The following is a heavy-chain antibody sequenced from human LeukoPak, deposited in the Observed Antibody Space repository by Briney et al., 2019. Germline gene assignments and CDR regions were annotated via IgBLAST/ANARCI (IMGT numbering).Heavy chain of an antibody. CDR1: GGSISSGDYY. Sequence: PSETLSLTCTVSGGSISSGDYYWSWIRQPPGKGLEWIGEINHSGSTNYNPSLKSRVTISVDTSKNQFSLKLSSVTAADTAVYYCARDHPDGSSDDNWFDPWGQGTLVTVSS. D-gene: IGHD6-6*01. CDR2: INHSGST. CDR3: ARDHPDGSSDDNWFDP. V-gene: IGHV4-30-2*01. J-gene: IGHJ5*02.